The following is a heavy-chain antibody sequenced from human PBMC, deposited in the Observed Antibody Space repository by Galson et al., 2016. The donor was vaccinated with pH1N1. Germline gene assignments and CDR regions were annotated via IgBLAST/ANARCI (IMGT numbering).Heavy chain of an antibody. CDR1: GYRFSSSW. CDR3: ARQNDYGDYRGDAFDI. J-gene: IGHJ3*02. Sequence: QSGAEVKKPGESLKISCQGSGYRFSSSWIGWVRQMPGKGLEWMGIIYLGGSHIRYSPSFQGQVTISADKSINIVYPQWSSLKASDTAIYYCARQNDYGDYRGDAFDIWGQGTLVTVSS. D-gene: IGHD4-17*01. V-gene: IGHV5-51*01. CDR2: IYLGGSHI.